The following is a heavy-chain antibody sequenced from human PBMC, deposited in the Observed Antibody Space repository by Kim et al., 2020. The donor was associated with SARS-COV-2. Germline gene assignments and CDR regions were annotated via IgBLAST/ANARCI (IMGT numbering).Heavy chain of an antibody. D-gene: IGHD3-10*01. V-gene: IGHV3-30-3*01. CDR3: ARADTYYYGSGSYYNFDY. CDR1: GFTFSSYA. J-gene: IGHJ4*02. CDR2: ISYDGSNK. Sequence: GGSLRLSCAASGFTFSSYAMHWVRQAPGKGLEWVAVISYDGSNKYYADSVKGRFTISRDNSKNTLYLQMNSLRAEDTAVYYCARADTYYYGSGSYYNFDYWGQGTLVTVSS.